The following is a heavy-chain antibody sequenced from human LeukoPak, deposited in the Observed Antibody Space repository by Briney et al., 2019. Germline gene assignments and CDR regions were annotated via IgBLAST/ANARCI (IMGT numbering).Heavy chain of an antibody. CDR1: GFTFRSYG. CDR3: AKDSRREVVAASFDY. J-gene: IGHJ4*02. Sequence: PGGSLRLSCAASGFTFRSYGMHWVRQAPGMGLEWVALISYDGSNKYYADSVKGRFTISRDNSKNTLYLQMNSLRAEDTAVYYCAKDSRREVVAASFDYWGQGTLVTVSS. V-gene: IGHV3-30*18. D-gene: IGHD2-15*01. CDR2: ISYDGSNK.